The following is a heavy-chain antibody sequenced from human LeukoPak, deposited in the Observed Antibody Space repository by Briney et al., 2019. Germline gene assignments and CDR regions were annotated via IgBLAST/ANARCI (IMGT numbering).Heavy chain of an antibody. CDR3: ARGVRTVVVVAANNWFDP. CDR1: GFTFGSYW. Sequence: GGSLRLSCAASGFTFGSYWMSWVRQAPGKGLEWVANINQDATEKYFMDSVKGRFSISRDNAKKSLYLRMNSLRAEDTAVYYCARGVRTVVVVAANNWFDPWGQGTLVIVSS. V-gene: IGHV3-7*01. J-gene: IGHJ5*02. CDR2: INQDATEK. D-gene: IGHD2-15*01.